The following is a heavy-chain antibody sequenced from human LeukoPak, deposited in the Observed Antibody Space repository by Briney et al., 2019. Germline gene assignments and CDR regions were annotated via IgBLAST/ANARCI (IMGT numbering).Heavy chain of an antibody. CDR1: GGSISSYY. V-gene: IGHV4-59*01. D-gene: IGHD4-17*01. CDR2: IYYSEST. Sequence: SETLSLTCTVSGGSISSYYWSWIRQPPGKGLEWVGYIYYSESTNYNPYLKSRVTISVETAKNQFSLKLSSVTAADTAVYYCARVTYGMTTLPSPSYYYYMDVWGKGTTVTISS. CDR3: ARVTYGMTTLPSPSYYYYMDV. J-gene: IGHJ6*03.